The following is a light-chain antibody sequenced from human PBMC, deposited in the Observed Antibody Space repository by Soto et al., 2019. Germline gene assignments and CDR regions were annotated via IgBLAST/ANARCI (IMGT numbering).Light chain of an antibody. J-gene: IGKJ1*01. CDR1: QSVSSSY. V-gene: IGKV3-20*01. Sequence: EIVLTQSPGTLSLSPGERATLSCRASQSVSSSYLAWYQQKPGQAPRLLIYGASSMATGIPDRFSGSGSGTDFTLTISRLEPEDFAVYYCQQYGSSLTWTLGQGTKVEIK. CDR3: QQYGSSLTWT. CDR2: GAS.